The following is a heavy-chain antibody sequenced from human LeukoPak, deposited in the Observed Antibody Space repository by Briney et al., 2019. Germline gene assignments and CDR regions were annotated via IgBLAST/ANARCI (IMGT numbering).Heavy chain of an antibody. CDR1: GGTFSSYA. CDR2: TIPIFGTA. D-gene: IGHD2-2*01. J-gene: IGHJ4*02. CDR3: ARGKRVYCSSTSCYEVGDY. V-gene: IGHV1-69*06. Sequence: GASVKVSCKASGGTFSSYAISWVRQAPGQGLEWMGGTIPIFGTANYAQKFQGRVTITADKSTSTAYMELSSLRSEDTAVYYCARGKRVYCSSTSCYEVGDYWGQGTLVTVSS.